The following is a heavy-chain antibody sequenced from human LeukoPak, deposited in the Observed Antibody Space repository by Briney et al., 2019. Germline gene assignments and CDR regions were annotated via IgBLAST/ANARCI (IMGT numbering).Heavy chain of an antibody. CDR3: ARVKFPGYSSSSGRGAFDI. J-gene: IGHJ3*02. CDR1: GGSISSYY. CDR2: IYYSGST. V-gene: IGHV4-59*01. Sequence: SETLSLTCTVSGGSISSYYWSWIRQPPGKGLEWIGYIYYSGSTNYNPSLKSRVTISVDTSKNQFSLKLSSVTAADAAVYYCARVKFPGYSSSSGRGAFDIWGQATMVTVSS. D-gene: IGHD6-13*01.